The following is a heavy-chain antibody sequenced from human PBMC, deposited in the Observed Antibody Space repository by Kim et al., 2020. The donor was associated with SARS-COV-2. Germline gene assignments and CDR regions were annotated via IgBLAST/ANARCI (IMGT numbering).Heavy chain of an antibody. D-gene: IGHD1-26*01. CDR2: IYSGGST. J-gene: IGHJ6*02. CDR3: ARGEGVNDFYGMDV. CDR1: GFTVSSNY. V-gene: IGHV3-53*01. Sequence: GGSLRLSCAASGFTVSSNYMRWVRQAPGKGLEWVSVIYSGGSTYYQDSVKGRFTISSDNSKNTLYLQMNSLRAEDPAVYYCARGEGVNDFYGMDVWGQGTTVTVSS.